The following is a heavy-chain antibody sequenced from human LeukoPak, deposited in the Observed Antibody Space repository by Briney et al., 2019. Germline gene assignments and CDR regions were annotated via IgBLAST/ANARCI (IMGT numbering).Heavy chain of an antibody. D-gene: IGHD3-22*01. Sequence: GGSLRLSCAASGFTFSSYAMGWVRQAPGKGLEWVSAISGSGGSTYYADSVKGRFTISRDNSKTTLYLQMNSLRAEDTAVYYCAKGLGYYYDSSGYYPFDYWGQGTLVTVSS. CDR2: ISGSGGST. CDR1: GFTFSSYA. CDR3: AKGLGYYYDSSGYYPFDY. J-gene: IGHJ4*02. V-gene: IGHV3-23*01.